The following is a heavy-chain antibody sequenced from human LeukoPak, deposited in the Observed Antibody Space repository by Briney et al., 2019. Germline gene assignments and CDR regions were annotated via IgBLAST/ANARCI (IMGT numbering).Heavy chain of an antibody. Sequence: PGGTLRLSCAASGFTFSSYGMSWVRQAPGKGLEWVSAISGSGGSTYYADSVKGRFTISRDNSKNTLYLQMNSLRAEDTAVYYCAKDQRNVQLWDYWGQGTLVTVSS. J-gene: IGHJ4*02. CDR3: AKDQRNVQLWDY. CDR2: ISGSGGST. CDR1: GFTFSSYG. D-gene: IGHD5-18*01. V-gene: IGHV3-23*01.